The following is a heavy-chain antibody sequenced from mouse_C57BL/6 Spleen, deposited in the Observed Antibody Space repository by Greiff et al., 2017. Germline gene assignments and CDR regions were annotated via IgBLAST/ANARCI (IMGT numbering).Heavy chain of an antibody. CDR2: INPNNGGT. V-gene: IGHV1-18*01. Sequence: VQLQQSGPELVKPGASVKIPCKASGYTFTDYNMDWVKQSHGKSLEWIGDINPNNGGTIYNQKFKGKATLTVDKSSSTAYMELRSLTSEDTAVYYCAMKELTGLVFAYWGQGTLVTVSA. J-gene: IGHJ3*01. CDR3: AMKELTGLVFAY. CDR1: GYTFTDYN. D-gene: IGHD4-1*01.